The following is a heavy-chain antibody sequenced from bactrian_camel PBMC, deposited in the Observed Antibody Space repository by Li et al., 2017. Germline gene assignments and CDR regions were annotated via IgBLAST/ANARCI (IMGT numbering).Heavy chain of an antibody. J-gene: IGHJ4*01. CDR3: AADTLWRGLDPRDWRDWTY. Sequence: DVQLVESGGGLVQPGGSLRLSCVATGNTYNNWCMGWFRQAPGKEREGVAAIAAVGEATYYHASVKGRFTISQDISKNTVYLQMNSLGPVDTAMYYCAADTLWRGLDPRDWRDWTYRGQGTQVTVS. V-gene: IGHV3S40*01. CDR1: GNTYNNWC. D-gene: IGHD5*01. CDR2: IAAVGEAT.